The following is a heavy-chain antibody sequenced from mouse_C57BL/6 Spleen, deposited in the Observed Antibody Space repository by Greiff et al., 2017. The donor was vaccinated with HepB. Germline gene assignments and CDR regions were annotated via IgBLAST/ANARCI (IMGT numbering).Heavy chain of an antibody. D-gene: IGHD2-4*01. V-gene: IGHV5-4*01. CDR3: AREDDYDGEAY. CDR1: GFTFSSYA. Sequence: EVMLVESGGGLVKPGGSLKLSCAASGFTFSSYAMSWVRQTPEKRLEWVATISDGGSYTYYPDNVKGRFTISRDNAKNNLYLQMSHLKSEDTAMYYCAREDDYDGEAYWGQGTLVTVSA. J-gene: IGHJ3*01. CDR2: ISDGGSYT.